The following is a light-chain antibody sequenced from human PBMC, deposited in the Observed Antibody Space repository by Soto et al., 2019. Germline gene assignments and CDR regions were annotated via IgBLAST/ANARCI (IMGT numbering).Light chain of an antibody. CDR1: QSISSY. CDR2: AAS. Sequence: DIQMTQSPSSLSASVGDRVTITCRAGQSISSYLNWYQQKPGKAPKLLIYAASSLQSGVPSRFSGSGSGADFTLTISSLQPEDFATYYCQQSYSTPGTFGQGTRLEI. J-gene: IGKJ5*01. V-gene: IGKV1-39*01. CDR3: QQSYSTPGT.